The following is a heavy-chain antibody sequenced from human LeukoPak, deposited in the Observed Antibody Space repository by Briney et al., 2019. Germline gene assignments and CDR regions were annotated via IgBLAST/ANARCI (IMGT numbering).Heavy chain of an antibody. CDR2: IIPIFGTA. CDR3: ASGDDYRDPFGAFDI. J-gene: IGHJ3*02. CDR1: GGTFSSYA. D-gene: IGHD4-11*01. Sequence: ASVKVSCKASGGTFSSYAISWVRQAPGQGLEWMGGIIPIFGTANYAQKFQGRVTITADKSTSTAYMELSSLRSEDTAVYYCASGDDYRDPFGAFDIWGQGTMVTVSS. V-gene: IGHV1-69*06.